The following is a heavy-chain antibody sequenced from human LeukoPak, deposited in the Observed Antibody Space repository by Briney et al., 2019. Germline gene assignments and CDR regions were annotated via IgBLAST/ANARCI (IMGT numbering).Heavy chain of an antibody. CDR3: ARNRPAATGWFDP. V-gene: IGHV1-2*02. CDR1: GYTFTGYY. CDR2: INPNSGGT. Sequence: ASVKVSCKASGYTFTGYYMHWVRQAPGQGLEWMGWINPNSGGTNYAQKFQGRVTMTRDTSISTAYMELSRLRSDDTAVYYCARNRPAATGWFDPWGQGTLVTVSS. D-gene: IGHD2-2*01. J-gene: IGHJ5*02.